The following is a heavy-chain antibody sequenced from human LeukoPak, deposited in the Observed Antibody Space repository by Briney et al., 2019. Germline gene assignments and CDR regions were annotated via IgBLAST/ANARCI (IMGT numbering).Heavy chain of an antibody. V-gene: IGHV1-2*02. Sequence: ASVKVSCKASGYTFTGYYMHWVRRAPGQGLEWMGWINPNSGGTNYAQKFQGRVTMTRDTSISTAYMELSRLTSDDTAIYYCARTNYFDYWGQGTLVTVSS. J-gene: IGHJ4*02. CDR1: GYTFTGYY. CDR3: ARTNYFDY. CDR2: INPNSGGT.